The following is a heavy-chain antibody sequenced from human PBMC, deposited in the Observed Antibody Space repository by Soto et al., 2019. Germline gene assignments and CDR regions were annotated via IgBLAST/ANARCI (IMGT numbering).Heavy chain of an antibody. D-gene: IGHD3-10*01. CDR2: VNPILSMS. J-gene: IGHJ4*02. CDR1: GDTFSFYT. CDR3: AASYGSGYRAFDH. Sequence: QVQMVQSGAEVKKPGSSVKVSCKASGDTFSFYTINWVRQAPGLGLEWMGRVNPILSMSNYAQKFQGRVTMTADKATSTTYMEVPSLRSEDTALYYCAASYGSGYRAFDHWGQGALVTVSS. V-gene: IGHV1-69*02.